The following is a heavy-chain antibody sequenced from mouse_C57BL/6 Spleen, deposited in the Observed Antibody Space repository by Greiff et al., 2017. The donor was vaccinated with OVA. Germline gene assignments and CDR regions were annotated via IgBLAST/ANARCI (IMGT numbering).Heavy chain of an antibody. Sequence: VQLQQSGPELVKPGASVKISCKASGYAFSSSWMNWVKQRPGKGLEWIGRIYPGDGDTNYNGKFKGKATLTADKSSSTAYMQLSSLTSEDSAVYFGARSGSSLYYFDYWGQGTTLTVSS. CDR3: ARSGSSLYYFDY. CDR2: IYPGDGDT. J-gene: IGHJ2*01. V-gene: IGHV1-82*01. D-gene: IGHD1-1*01. CDR1: GYAFSSSW.